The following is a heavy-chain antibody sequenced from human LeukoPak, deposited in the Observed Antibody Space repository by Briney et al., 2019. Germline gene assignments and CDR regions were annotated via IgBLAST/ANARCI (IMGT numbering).Heavy chain of an antibody. CDR2: ISAYNGDT. CDR3: ARAGDAFDF. V-gene: IGHV1-18*01. CDR1: GYIFYIYG. Sequence: ASVKVSCKASGYIFYIYGITWVRQAPGQGLEWMGWISAYNGDTNYAQRFQGRLTVTTDTSTSTAYMELKNLRSDDTAVYYCARAGDAFDFWGQGTMVTVSS. J-gene: IGHJ3*01.